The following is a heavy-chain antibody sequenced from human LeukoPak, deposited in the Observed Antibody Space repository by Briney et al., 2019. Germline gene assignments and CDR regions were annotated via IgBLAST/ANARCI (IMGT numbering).Heavy chain of an antibody. CDR2: IIPIFGTA. CDR3: ARDPDPSGSYAYYFDY. J-gene: IGHJ4*02. Sequence: SVKVSCKASGGTFSSYAIGWVRQAPGQGLEWMGGIIPIFGTANYAQKFQGRATITADESTSTAYMELSSLRSEDTAVYYCARDPDPSGSYAYYFDYWGQGTLVTVSS. V-gene: IGHV1-69*13. CDR1: GGTFSSYA. D-gene: IGHD1-26*01.